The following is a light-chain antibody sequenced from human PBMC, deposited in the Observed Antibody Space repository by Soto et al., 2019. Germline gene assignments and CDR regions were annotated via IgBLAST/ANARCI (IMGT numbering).Light chain of an antibody. V-gene: IGLV2-8*01. J-gene: IGLJ1*01. CDR2: EVS. CDR1: ISDVGGYTY. CDR3: SSYAGSSNYV. Sequence: QSPLTQPPSASGSPGQSVTISCTGTISDVGGYTYVSWYQQHPGKAPKLMIYEVSKRPSGVPDRFSGSKSGNTASLTVSGLQAEDEADYYCSSYAGSSNYVFGTGTKVTVL.